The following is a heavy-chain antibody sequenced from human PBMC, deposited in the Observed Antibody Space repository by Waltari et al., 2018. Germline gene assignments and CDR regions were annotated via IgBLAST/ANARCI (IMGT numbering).Heavy chain of an antibody. J-gene: IGHJ3*02. CDR2: INQRGST. Sequence: QVQLQQWGAGLLKPSETLSLTCAVYGGSFSGYYWSWIRQPPGKGLEWIGEINQRGSTNYNPALKSRVTISVDTSKNQFSLRLSSGTAADTAVYYCARITTVTTSAFDIWGQGTMVTVSS. V-gene: IGHV4-34*01. D-gene: IGHD4-17*01. CDR1: GGSFSGYY. CDR3: ARITTVTTSAFDI.